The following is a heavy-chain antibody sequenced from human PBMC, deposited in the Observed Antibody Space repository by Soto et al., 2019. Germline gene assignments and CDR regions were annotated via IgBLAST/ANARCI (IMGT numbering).Heavy chain of an antibody. V-gene: IGHV4-39*01. D-gene: IGHD2-2*01. CDR2: IDYNGVT. CDR1: GASISSRDNY. Sequence: SETLSLTCSVSGASISSRDNYWGWIRETTGKGLEWIGNIDYNGVTYYNPALKRRVTVSKDTSKNQFSLKVDSVTAADTAIYYCGRVMIGTSRHTNSDYWGQGTQVTVAA. CDR3: GRVMIGTSRHTNSDY. J-gene: IGHJ4*02.